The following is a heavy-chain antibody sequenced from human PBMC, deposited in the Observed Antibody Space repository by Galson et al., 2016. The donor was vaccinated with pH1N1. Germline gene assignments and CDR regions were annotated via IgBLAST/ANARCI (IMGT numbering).Heavy chain of an antibody. D-gene: IGHD4-17*01. CDR1: GFSLSTSGVG. CDR3: AHSLYGDYVGWFDP. J-gene: IGHJ5*02. CDR2: IYWSDDK. V-gene: IGHV2-5*01. Sequence: PALVKPTQTLTLTCTSSGFSLSTSGVGVGWIRQPPGKALEWLALIYWSDDKRYSPSLKSRLTITKDTSKNQVVLTMTNMDPVGTATYYCAHSLYGDYVGWFDPWGQGTLVTVSS.